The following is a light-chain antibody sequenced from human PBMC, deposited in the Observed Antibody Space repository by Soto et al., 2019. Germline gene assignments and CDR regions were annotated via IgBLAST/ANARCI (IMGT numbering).Light chain of an antibody. CDR1: SSDVGTYNR. V-gene: IGLV2-18*02. Sequence: QSVLTQPPSVSGSPGQSVTISCTGTSSDVGTYNRVSWYQQSPGTGPKLMIYEVTNRPSGVPDRFSGSKSGNTASLTISGLQADDEADYYCSSYTTSSTVVIFGGGTKVTVL. CDR3: SSYTTSSTVVI. J-gene: IGLJ2*01. CDR2: EVT.